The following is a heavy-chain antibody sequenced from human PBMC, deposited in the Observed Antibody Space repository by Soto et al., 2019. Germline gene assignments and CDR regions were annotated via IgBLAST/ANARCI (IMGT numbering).Heavy chain of an antibody. CDR1: GGSVNSGNDY. V-gene: IGHV4-34*01. J-gene: IGHJ3*02. D-gene: IGHD1-1*01. CDR2: ISHSGGT. CDR3: ARVERGTATSGVDAFEI. Sequence: QVQLQQWGAGLLKPSETLSLTCAVFGGSVNSGNDYWSWIRQPPGKGLEGIGEISHSGGTHFNPSLKSRVTISVDTSKNQFSLKMSSVTAADTALYYCARVERGTATSGVDAFEIWGPGTMVTVSS.